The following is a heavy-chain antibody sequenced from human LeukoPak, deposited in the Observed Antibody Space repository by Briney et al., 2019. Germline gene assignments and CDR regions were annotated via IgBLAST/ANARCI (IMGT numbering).Heavy chain of an antibody. CDR2: ISGSGGST. J-gene: IGHJ4*02. D-gene: IGHD6-13*01. Sequence: PGGSLRLSCAASGFTFSSYAMSWVRQAPGKGLEWVSAISGSGGSTYYADSVKGRFTISRDNSRNTLYLQMNSRRAEDTAVYYCAKRDSSSWYYFDYWGQGTLVTVSS. CDR1: GFTFSSYA. V-gene: IGHV3-23*01. CDR3: AKRDSSSWYYFDY.